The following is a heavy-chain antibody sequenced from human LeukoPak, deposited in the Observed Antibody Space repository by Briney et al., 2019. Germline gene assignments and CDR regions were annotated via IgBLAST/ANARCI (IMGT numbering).Heavy chain of an antibody. Sequence: ASVTVSCKGSGYTLTELSMHWVRQAPGKGLAWMGGFDPEDGETIYAQKFQGRVTMTEDTSTDTAYMELSSLRSEDTAVYYCATVDLGYYFDYWGQGTLVTVSS. CDR3: ATVDLGYYFDY. V-gene: IGHV1-24*01. CDR2: FDPEDGET. CDR1: GYTLTELS. D-gene: IGHD3-10*01. J-gene: IGHJ4*02.